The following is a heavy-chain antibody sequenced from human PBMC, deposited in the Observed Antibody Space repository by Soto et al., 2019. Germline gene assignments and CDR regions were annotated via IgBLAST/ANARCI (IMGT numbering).Heavy chain of an antibody. CDR3: ARGDSGSWYPGTYFDY. CDR2: IYYSGST. D-gene: IGHD6-13*01. J-gene: IGHJ4*02. CDR1: GGSISSYY. Sequence: SETLSLTCTVSGGSISSYYWSWIRQPPGKGLEWIGYIYYSGSTNYNPSLKSRVTISVDTSKNQFSLKLSSVTAADTAVYYCARGDSGSWYPGTYFDYWGQGTLVTVSS. V-gene: IGHV4-59*01.